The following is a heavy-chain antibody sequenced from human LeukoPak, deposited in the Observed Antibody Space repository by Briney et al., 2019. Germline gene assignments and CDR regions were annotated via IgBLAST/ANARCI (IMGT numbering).Heavy chain of an antibody. Sequence: GGSLRLSCAVSGFSVSGYWMTWVRKAQGKGLEWVANIRQEGSEKNYVDSVKCRFTISRDNAENSLFLQMNSLRVEDTAVYYCAREWQGGIAAAGTRIEGDYWGQGTLVAVSS. J-gene: IGHJ4*02. CDR2: IRQEGSEK. CDR3: AREWQGGIAAAGTRIEGDY. CDR1: GFSVSGYW. V-gene: IGHV3-7*01. D-gene: IGHD6-13*01.